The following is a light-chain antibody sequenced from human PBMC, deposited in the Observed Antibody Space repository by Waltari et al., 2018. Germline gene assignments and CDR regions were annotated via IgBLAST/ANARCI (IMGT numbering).Light chain of an antibody. CDR1: QSVSNS. V-gene: IGKV3-11*01. CDR2: DAS. J-gene: IGKJ5*01. CDR3: QLRTGWPMT. Sequence: EVVLTQSPDTMSLSPGERATLSCRASQSVSNSLAWYRQKPGQAPSLLIYDASTRAAGIPDRFSGSGSGTDFTLTIISLEPEDFAVYYCQLRTGWPMTFGQETRLEIK.